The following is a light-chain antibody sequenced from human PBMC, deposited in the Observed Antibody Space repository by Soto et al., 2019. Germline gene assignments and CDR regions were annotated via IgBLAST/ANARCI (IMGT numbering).Light chain of an antibody. CDR3: QHAKSFPVT. Sequence: DIQMTQSPSSVSASVGDRVTITCRASQGIDNWLSWYQQKPGKAPKILIFAASSLQSGVPSRSSGSGSGTDFTLTITSLQSEDFATYYCQHAKSFPVTFGQGTLLEIK. V-gene: IGKV1-12*01. J-gene: IGKJ5*01. CDR2: AAS. CDR1: QGIDNW.